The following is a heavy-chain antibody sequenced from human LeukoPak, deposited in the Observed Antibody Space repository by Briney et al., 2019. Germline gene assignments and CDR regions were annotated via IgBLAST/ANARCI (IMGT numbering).Heavy chain of an antibody. Sequence: ASVKVSCKASGYTFTGYYMHWVRQAPGQGLEWMGWINPNSGGTNYAQKFQGRVTMTRDTSISTAYMELSRLRSDDTAVYYCARSMVLPAATPGYYYMDVWGKGTTVTISS. J-gene: IGHJ6*03. CDR3: ARSMVLPAATPGYYYMDV. D-gene: IGHD2-2*01. CDR1: GYTFTGYY. V-gene: IGHV1-2*02. CDR2: INPNSGGT.